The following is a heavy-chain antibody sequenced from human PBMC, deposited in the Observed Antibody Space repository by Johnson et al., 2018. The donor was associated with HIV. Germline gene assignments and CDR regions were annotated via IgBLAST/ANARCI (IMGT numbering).Heavy chain of an antibody. CDR3: ASTHSGSYYSAFDI. V-gene: IGHV3-30-3*01. CDR1: GFTFSSYA. CDR2: ISYDGSNK. J-gene: IGHJ3*02. Sequence: QVQLVESGGGLVQPGGSLRLSCAASGFTFSSYAMNWVRQAPGKGLEWVAVISYDGSNKYYADSVKGRFTISRDNSKNTLYLQMNSLRPEDTAVYYCASTHSGSYYSAFDIWGQGTMVTVSS. D-gene: IGHD1-26*01.